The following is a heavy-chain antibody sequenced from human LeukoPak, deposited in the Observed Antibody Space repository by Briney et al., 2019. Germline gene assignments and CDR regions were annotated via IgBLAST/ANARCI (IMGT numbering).Heavy chain of an antibody. Sequence: GGSLRLSCAASGFIFSSYGMHWVRQAPGKGLEWVAVISSDGSNKYYADSVKGRFTLSRDNSKHTVYLQMNSLRAEDTAVYYCARRLLVGTTVRPYFDYWGQGTLVTVSS. V-gene: IGHV3-30*03. J-gene: IGHJ4*02. CDR1: GFIFSSYG. CDR3: ARRLLVGTTVRPYFDY. CDR2: ISSDGSNK. D-gene: IGHD1-26*01.